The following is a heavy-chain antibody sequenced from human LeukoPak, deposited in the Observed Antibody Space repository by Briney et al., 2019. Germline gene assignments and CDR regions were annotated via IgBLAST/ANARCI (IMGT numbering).Heavy chain of an antibody. V-gene: IGHV4-39*01. Sequence: SETLSLTRTVSGGSISSSSYYWGWIRQPPGKGLEWIGSIYYSGSTYYNPSLKSRVTISVDTSKNQFSLKLSSVTAADTAVYYCARSYDSSGYDYGFDYWGQGTLVTVSS. J-gene: IGHJ4*02. CDR2: IYYSGST. CDR3: ARSYDSSGYDYGFDY. D-gene: IGHD3-22*01. CDR1: GGSISSSSYY.